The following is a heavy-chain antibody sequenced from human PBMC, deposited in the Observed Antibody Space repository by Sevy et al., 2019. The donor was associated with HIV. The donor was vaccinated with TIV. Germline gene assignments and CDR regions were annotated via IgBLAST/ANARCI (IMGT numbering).Heavy chain of an antibody. V-gene: IGHV3-30*18. CDR2: ISYDGINK. Sequence: GGSLRLSCAASGFTFSSYGMHWVRQAPGKGLEWVALISYDGINKNYADSVKGRFTISRDNSQNTLYLQMNSLRTEDTAVYSCAKDPRYCSGTSCSRYYYGMDVWGQGTTVTVSS. J-gene: IGHJ6*02. CDR3: AKDPRYCSGTSCSRYYYGMDV. D-gene: IGHD2-2*01. CDR1: GFTFSSYG.